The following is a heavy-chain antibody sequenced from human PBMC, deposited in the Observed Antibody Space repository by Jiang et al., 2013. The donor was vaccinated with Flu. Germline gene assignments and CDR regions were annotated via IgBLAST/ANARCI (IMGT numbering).Heavy chain of an antibody. CDR3: ARKDSGSYYDWGKIAFDI. V-gene: IGHV4-59*08. CDR2: IYYSGST. D-gene: IGHD1-26*01. CDR1: GGSISSYY. J-gene: IGHJ3*02. Sequence: PGLVKPSETLSLTCTVSGGSISSYYWSWIRQPPGKGLEWIGYIYYSGSTNYNPSLKSRVTISVDTSKNQFSLKLSSVTAADTAVYYCARKDSGSYYDWGKIAFDIWGQGTMVTVSS.